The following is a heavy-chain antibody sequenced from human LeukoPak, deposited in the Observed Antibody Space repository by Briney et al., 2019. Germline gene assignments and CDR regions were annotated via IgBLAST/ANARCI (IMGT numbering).Heavy chain of an antibody. CDR3: ARDSRPNDAFDI. D-gene: IGHD2-2*01. CDR2: IYHSGST. V-gene: IGHV4-30-2*01. J-gene: IGHJ3*02. CDR1: GGSISSGGYS. Sequence: SQTLSLTCAVSGGSISSGGYSWSWIRQPPGKGLEWIGYIYHSGSTYYNPSLKSRVTISVDRSKNQFSLKLSSVTAADTAVYYCARDSRPNDAFDIWGQGTMVTVSS.